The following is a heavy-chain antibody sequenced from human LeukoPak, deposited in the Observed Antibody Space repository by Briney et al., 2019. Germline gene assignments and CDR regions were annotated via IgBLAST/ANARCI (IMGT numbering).Heavy chain of an antibody. CDR3: ARDSVVAGNKRALDY. D-gene: IGHD6-19*01. J-gene: IGHJ4*02. V-gene: IGHV4-4*07. Sequence: SETLSLTCTVSGGSISSYYWSWIRQPAGKGLEWIGRIYTSGSTNYNPSLKSRVTMSVDKSKNQFSLKLSSVTAADTAVYYCARDSVVAGNKRALDYWGQGTLVTVSS. CDR1: GGSISSYY. CDR2: IYTSGST.